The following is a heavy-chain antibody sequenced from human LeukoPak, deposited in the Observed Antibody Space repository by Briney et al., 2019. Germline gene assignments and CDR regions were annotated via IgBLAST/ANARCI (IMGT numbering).Heavy chain of an antibody. CDR2: IYWDDDK. CDR1: GFSLSTSGVG. Sequence: SGPTLVKPTQTLTLTCTFSGFSLSTSGVGVGWIRQPPGKALEWLALIYWDDDKRYSPSLKSRLTITKDTSKNQVVLTMTNMDPVDTATYYCAHRRSRIAAAGSPWDYWGQGTLVTVSS. V-gene: IGHV2-5*02. CDR3: AHRRSRIAAAGSPWDY. D-gene: IGHD6-13*01. J-gene: IGHJ4*02.